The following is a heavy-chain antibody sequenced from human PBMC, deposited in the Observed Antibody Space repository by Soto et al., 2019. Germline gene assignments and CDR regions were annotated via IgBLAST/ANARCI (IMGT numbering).Heavy chain of an antibody. Sequence: PSETLSLTCALSGGSISSDNWWTWVRQPPGQGLEWLGEVFHTGSTTYNPSLKNRVTISLDKSKNQFSLKLTSVTAADTAVYYCARDLWGYCGTDCYPLDVWGQGTTVTVS. V-gene: IGHV4-4*02. J-gene: IGHJ6*02. CDR1: GGSISSDNW. D-gene: IGHD2-21*02. CDR3: ARDLWGYCGTDCYPLDV. CDR2: VFHTGST.